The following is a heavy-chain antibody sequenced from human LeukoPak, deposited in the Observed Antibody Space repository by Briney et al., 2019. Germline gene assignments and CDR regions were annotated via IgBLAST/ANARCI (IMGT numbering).Heavy chain of an antibody. D-gene: IGHD6-13*01. CDR1: GYTFTGYY. Sequence: ASVKVSCKASGYTFTGYYMHWVRQAPGQGLEWMGWINPNSGGTNYAQKFQGRVTMTRDTSISTAYMELSRLRSDDTAVYYCAGSSSWYAPEYYYYYYSMDVWGQGTTVTVSS. CDR2: INPNSGGT. J-gene: IGHJ6*02. CDR3: AGSSSWYAPEYYYYYYSMDV. V-gene: IGHV1-2*02.